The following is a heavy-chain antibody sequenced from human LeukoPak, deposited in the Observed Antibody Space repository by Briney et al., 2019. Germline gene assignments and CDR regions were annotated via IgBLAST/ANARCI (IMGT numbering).Heavy chain of an antibody. CDR1: GYTFTSYG. CDR2: ISAYNGNT. D-gene: IGHD3-10*01. CDR3: ARLTLVRGVIITSPQHQDY. J-gene: IGHJ4*02. V-gene: IGHV1-18*01. Sequence: ASVKVSCTASGYTFTSYGISWVRQAPGQGLEWMGWISAYNGNTNYAQKLQGRVTMTTDTSTSTAYMELRSLRSDDTAVYYCARLTLVRGVIITSPQHQDYWGQGTLVTVSS.